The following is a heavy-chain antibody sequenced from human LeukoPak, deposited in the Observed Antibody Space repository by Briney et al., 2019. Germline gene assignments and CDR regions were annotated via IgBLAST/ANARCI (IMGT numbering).Heavy chain of an antibody. CDR1: GFTFSSYG. CDR3: ANGGGKIDY. V-gene: IGHV3-30*18. D-gene: IGHD3-16*01. Sequence: GGPLRLSCAASGFTFSSYGMHWVRQAPGKGLEWVAVISYDGSNKYYADSVKGRFTISRDNSKNTLYLQMNSLRAEDTAVYYCANGGGKIDYWGQGTLVTVSS. J-gene: IGHJ4*02. CDR2: ISYDGSNK.